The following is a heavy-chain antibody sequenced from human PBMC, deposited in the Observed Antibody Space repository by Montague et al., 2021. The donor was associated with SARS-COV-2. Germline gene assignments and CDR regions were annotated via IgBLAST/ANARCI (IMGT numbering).Heavy chain of an antibody. V-gene: IGHV1-18*01. J-gene: IGHJ4*02. Sequence: SVKVSFKASGYSVTSHGINWVRQAPGQGFEWMGWISGDNGDTHYAQKFQGRVTMTTDTPTNTVYMELRSLTSDDTAVYFCARDVFYWGQGTLVRVSS. D-gene: IGHD5/OR15-5a*01. CDR3: ARDVFY. CDR2: ISGDNGDT. CDR1: GYSVTSHG.